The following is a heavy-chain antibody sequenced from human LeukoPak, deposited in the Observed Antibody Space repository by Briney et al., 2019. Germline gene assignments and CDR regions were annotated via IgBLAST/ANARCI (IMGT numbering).Heavy chain of an antibody. CDR2: ISYDGSNR. CDR3: ARERVDYDSSGYRKNWFDP. CDR1: GFTFSSYA. Sequence: PGRSLRLSCAASGFTFSSYAMPWVRQAPGKGLEWVAVISYDGSNRYYADSVKGRFTISRDNSKNTLYLQMNSLRAEDTAVYYCARERVDYDSSGYRKNWFDPWGQGTLVTVSS. D-gene: IGHD3-22*01. V-gene: IGHV3-30*01. J-gene: IGHJ5*02.